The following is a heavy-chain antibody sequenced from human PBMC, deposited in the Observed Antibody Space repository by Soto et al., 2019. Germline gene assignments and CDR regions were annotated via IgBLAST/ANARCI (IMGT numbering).Heavy chain of an antibody. V-gene: IGHV3-30-3*01. CDR2: ISYDGSTK. CDR1: GFNFSSFA. D-gene: IGHD3-10*01. Sequence: QVQLVESGGGVVQPGRSLSLSCAASGFNFSSFAMHWVRQAPGKGLEWVAVISYDGSTKYYADSVKGRFTISRDNSKNTLYLQMSSLRDEDTALYYCARGYDSGTYQTGYFDFWGQGTLVTVSS. J-gene: IGHJ4*02. CDR3: ARGYDSGTYQTGYFDF.